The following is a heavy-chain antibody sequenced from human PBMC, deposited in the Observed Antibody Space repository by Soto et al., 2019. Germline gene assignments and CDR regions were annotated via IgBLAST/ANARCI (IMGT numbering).Heavy chain of an antibody. D-gene: IGHD1-26*01. CDR1: GFTFSDHY. V-gene: IGHV3-72*01. J-gene: IGHJ6*01. CDR3: TRGLLGGAPSYTFHGMDV. Sequence: EVQLVESGGGLVQPGGSLRLSCAASGFTFSDHYMDWVRQAPGKGLEWVARSRNRVNSHTTEYAASVKGRFTISRDESKSSLELQMNSLKIEATAVYYCTRGLLGGAPSYTFHGMDVWCQGTTVTVSS. CDR2: SRNRVNSHTT.